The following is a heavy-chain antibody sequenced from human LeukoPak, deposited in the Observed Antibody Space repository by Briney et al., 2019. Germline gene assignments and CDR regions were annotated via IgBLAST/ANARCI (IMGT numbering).Heavy chain of an antibody. CDR1: GGSISSSSYY. CDR3: ARQRRDYYDSSGYTGNY. V-gene: IGHV4-39*01. CDR2: IYYSGST. Sequence: PSETLSLTCTVSGGSISSSSYYWGWIRQPPGKGLEWIGSIYYSGSTYYNPSLKSRVTISVDTSKNQFSLKLSSVTAADTAVYYCARQRRDYYDSSGYTGNYWGQGTLVTVSS. D-gene: IGHD3-22*01. J-gene: IGHJ4*02.